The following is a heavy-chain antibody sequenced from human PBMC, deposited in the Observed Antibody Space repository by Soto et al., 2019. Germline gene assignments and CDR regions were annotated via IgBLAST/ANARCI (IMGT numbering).Heavy chain of an antibody. CDR1: GGTFSSYA. Sequence: ASVKVSCKASGGTFSSYAISWVRQAPGQGLEWMGGIIPIFGTANYAQKFQGRVTITADESTSTAYMELSSLRSEDTAVYYCARGVDYYGSGKQAFDIWGQGTMVTVSS. CDR2: IIPIFGTA. CDR3: ARGVDYYGSGKQAFDI. V-gene: IGHV1-69*13. D-gene: IGHD3-10*01. J-gene: IGHJ3*02.